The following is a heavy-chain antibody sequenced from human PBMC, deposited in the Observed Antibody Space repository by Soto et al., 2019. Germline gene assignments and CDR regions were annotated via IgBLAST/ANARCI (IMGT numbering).Heavy chain of an antibody. D-gene: IGHD1-26*01. J-gene: IGHJ4*02. CDR2: ISYDGTNK. V-gene: IGHV3-30*03. CDR3: ARDPSATGTYYAD. CDR1: GFSFSNYG. Sequence: GGSLRLSCAASGFSFSNYGMHWVRQAPGKGLEWVAAISYDGTNKYYGDSVRGRLTISRDNSKNTLYLQMSSLRADDTAVYYCARDPSATGTYYADWGQGTMVTVSS.